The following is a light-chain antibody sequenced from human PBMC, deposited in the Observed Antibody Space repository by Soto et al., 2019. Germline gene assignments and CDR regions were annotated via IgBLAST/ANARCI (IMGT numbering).Light chain of an antibody. CDR1: SSDVGGYNY. CDR3: SSYTSSSTRV. Sequence: QSALTQPASVSGSPGQSITTSCTGTSSDVGGYNYVSWYQQHPGKAPKLMIYEVSNRPSGVSNRFSGSKSGNTASLTISGLQAEDEADYYCSSYTSSSTRVFVGGTKLTVL. J-gene: IGLJ3*02. CDR2: EVS. V-gene: IGLV2-14*01.